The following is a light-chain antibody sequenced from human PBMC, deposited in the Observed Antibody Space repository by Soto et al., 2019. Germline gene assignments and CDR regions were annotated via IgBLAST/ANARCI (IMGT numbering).Light chain of an antibody. CDR2: GAS. J-gene: IGKJ1*01. Sequence: EIVFAQSPGTLSFSPGERATLSCRASQSVTNSFLAWYQQKPGQAPRLLIYGASRRATGIPDRFTGSGSGTDFTLTMSRLEPEDFAVYYCQQYVSSPWAFGQGTKVDIK. CDR3: QQYVSSPWA. V-gene: IGKV3-20*01. CDR1: QSVTNSF.